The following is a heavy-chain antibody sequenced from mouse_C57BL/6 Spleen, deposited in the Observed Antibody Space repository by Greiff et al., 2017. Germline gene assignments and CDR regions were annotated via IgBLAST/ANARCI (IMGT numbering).Heavy chain of an antibody. D-gene: IGHD1-1*01. J-gene: IGHJ1*03. CDR3: ARTITTVPRYFDV. CDR2: IDPNSGGT. CDR1: GYTFTSYW. V-gene: IGHV1-72*01. Sequence: VKLQESGAELVKPGASVTLSCKASGYTFTSYWMHWVKQRPGRGLEWIGRIDPNSGGTKYNEKFKSKATLTVDKPSSTAYMQLSSLTSEDSTVYYCARTITTVPRYFDVWGTGTTLTVSS.